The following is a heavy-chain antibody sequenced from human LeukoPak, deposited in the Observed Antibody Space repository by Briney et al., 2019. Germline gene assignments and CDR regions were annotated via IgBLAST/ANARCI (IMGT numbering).Heavy chain of an antibody. D-gene: IGHD1-14*01. CDR2: IYYSGST. V-gene: IGHV4-59*01. CDR3: ARVTPGGDYVDY. Sequence: IPSETLSLTCTVSGGSISSYYWSWIRQPPGKGLEWIGYIYYSGSTNYNPSLKSRVTISVDTSKNQFSLKLSSVTAADTAVYYCARVTPGGDYVDYWGQGTLVTVSS. J-gene: IGHJ4*02. CDR1: GGSISSYY.